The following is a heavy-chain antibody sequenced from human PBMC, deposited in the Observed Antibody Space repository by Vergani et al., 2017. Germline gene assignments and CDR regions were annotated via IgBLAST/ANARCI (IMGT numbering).Heavy chain of an antibody. Sequence: QVQLVESGGGVVQPGGSLRLSCAASGFTFSNYGMYWVRQAPGKGLEWVAFIRYDENNKFYGDSVKGRFTISRDNSKNTLYLRMNSLRPEDTAVYYCAKDLGYCRVDNCYPLLGDHSYYYGMDVWGQGTTVTVSS. CDR2: IRYDENNK. D-gene: IGHD2-15*01. CDR1: GFTFSNYG. J-gene: IGHJ6*02. V-gene: IGHV3-30*02. CDR3: AKDLGYCRVDNCYPLLGDHSYYYGMDV.